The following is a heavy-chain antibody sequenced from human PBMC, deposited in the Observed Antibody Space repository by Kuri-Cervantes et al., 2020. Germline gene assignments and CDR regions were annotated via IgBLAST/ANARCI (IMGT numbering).Heavy chain of an antibody. CDR3: ARDSYGDYLDYYFDY. D-gene: IGHD4-17*01. V-gene: IGHV3-48*01. CDR1: GFIFRTYV. J-gene: IGHJ4*02. Sequence: GESLKISCAASGFIFRTYVMNWVRQAPGKGLEWISYIHPGSSTIYYADSVRGRFTISRDNAKSSLYLQMNSLRAEDTAVYYCARDSYGDYLDYYFDYWGQGTLVTVSS. CDR2: IHPGSSTI.